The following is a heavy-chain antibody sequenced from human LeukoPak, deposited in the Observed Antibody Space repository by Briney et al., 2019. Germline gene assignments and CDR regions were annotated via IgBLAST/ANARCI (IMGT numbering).Heavy chain of an antibody. J-gene: IGHJ4*02. CDR1: GFTFSSFW. D-gene: IGHD3-22*01. CDR3: ARSYDSSGLYYFDY. Sequence: GGSLRLSCAASGFTFSSFWMTWVRQAPGKRLEYVANIKQDGTDKYYVGSVKGRFTISRDNAKNSLYLQMNSLRAEDTAVYYCARSYDSSGLYYFDYWGQGTLVTVSS. V-gene: IGHV3-7*01. CDR2: IKQDGTDK.